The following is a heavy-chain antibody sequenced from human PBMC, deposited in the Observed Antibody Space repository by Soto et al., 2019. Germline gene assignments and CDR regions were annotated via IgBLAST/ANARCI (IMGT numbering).Heavy chain of an antibody. J-gene: IGHJ6*02. D-gene: IGHD2-15*01. V-gene: IGHV3-33*01. Sequence: LRLSCAASGFTFSSYGMHWVRQAPAKGLEWVAVIWYDGSNKYYADSVKGRFTISRDNSMNTLYLQMSSRRAEDTAVYYCAADLRYCSGGSGYNPYYYYYGMDVWGQGTTVTVSS. CDR2: IWYDGSNK. CDR1: GFTFSSYG. CDR3: AADLRYCSGGSGYNPYYYYYGMDV.